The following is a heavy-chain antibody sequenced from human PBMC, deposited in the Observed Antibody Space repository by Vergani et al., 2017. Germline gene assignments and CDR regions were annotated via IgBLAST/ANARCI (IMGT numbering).Heavy chain of an antibody. CDR3: ARAASGLFDY. D-gene: IGHD6-13*01. CDR1: GFTFSSYA. Sequence: EVQLLESGGGLVQSGGSLRLSCAASGFTFSSYAMGWVRQAPGKGLEWVSVLSGSGSSTYYADSVRGRFTISRDNSKNTLYVQMNSLRGEDTAVYYCARAASGLFDYWGQGTLVTVSS. CDR2: LSGSGSST. J-gene: IGHJ4*02. V-gene: IGHV3-23*01.